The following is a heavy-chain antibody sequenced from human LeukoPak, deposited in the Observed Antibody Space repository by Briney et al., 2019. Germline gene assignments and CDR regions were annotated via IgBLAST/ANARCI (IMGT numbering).Heavy chain of an antibody. Sequence: GGSLRLSCAASGFTFTNAGMSWVRQAPGKGLEWVGRIKSKTDGGKTDYAAHVKGRFTISRDDSKNTLYLQTNSLKTEDTAMYYCATDIPPAYNYDTSGYYPYWGQGTLVTVSS. CDR2: IKSKTDGGKT. CDR3: ATDIPPAYNYDTSGYYPY. D-gene: IGHD3-22*01. V-gene: IGHV3-15*01. CDR1: GFTFTNAG. J-gene: IGHJ4*02.